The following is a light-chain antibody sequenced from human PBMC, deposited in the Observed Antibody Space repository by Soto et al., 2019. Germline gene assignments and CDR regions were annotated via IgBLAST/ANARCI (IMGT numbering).Light chain of an antibody. CDR3: CSYGGSFPYV. J-gene: IGLJ1*01. Sequence: QSVLTQPPSVPGSPGQSVTISCTGTSSDVGGYDYVSCYQQRPGKAPKLLIYDVTKRPSGVPDRFSGPKSGNTASLTISGLQAEDGADFYCCSYGGSFPYVFGTGTKVTV. CDR1: SSDVGGYDY. V-gene: IGLV2-11*01. CDR2: DVT.